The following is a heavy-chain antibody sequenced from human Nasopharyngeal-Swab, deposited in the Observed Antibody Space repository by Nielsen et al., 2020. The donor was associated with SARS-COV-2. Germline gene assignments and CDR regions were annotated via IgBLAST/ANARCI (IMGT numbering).Heavy chain of an antibody. CDR2: IKEDGSET. D-gene: IGHD1-1*01. V-gene: IGHV3-7*01. Sequence: GGSLRLSCAASGFTFSSYWMNWVRQAPGKGLEWVANIKEDGSETYCVDSVRGRFTISRDNAKNSLYLQMNSLRDEDTAVYYCARDYPRADTGAFDIWGQGTMVTVSS. J-gene: IGHJ3*02. CDR3: ARDYPRADTGAFDI. CDR1: GFTFSSYW.